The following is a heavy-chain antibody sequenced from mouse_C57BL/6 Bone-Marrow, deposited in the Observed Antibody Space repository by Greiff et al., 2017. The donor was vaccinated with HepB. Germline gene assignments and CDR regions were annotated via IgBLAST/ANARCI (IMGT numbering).Heavy chain of an antibody. CDR2: IYPGDGDT. Sequence: QVQLQQSGPELVKPGASVKISCKASGYAFSSSWMNWVKQRPGKGLEWIGRIYPGDGDTNYNGKFKGKATLTADKSSSTAYMQLSSLTSEDSAVYFWARGGIWFAYWGQGTLVTVSA. J-gene: IGHJ3*01. V-gene: IGHV1-82*01. CDR3: ARGGIWFAY. CDR1: GYAFSSSW.